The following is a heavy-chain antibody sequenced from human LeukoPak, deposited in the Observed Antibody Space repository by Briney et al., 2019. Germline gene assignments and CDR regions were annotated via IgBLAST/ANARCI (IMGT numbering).Heavy chain of an antibody. J-gene: IGHJ4*02. V-gene: IGHV1-18*01. D-gene: IGHD3-22*01. Sequence: ASVKVCCKASGYTFTNYGITWVRQAPGQGLEWMGRISAYNGNTNYAQKLQGRVTMTTDTSTSTAYMELRSLRSDDTAVYYCARDLLTYYYDSRGYYDYYFDYWGQGSLVTVSS. CDR2: ISAYNGNT. CDR3: ARDLLTYYYDSRGYYDYYFDY. CDR1: GYTFTNYG.